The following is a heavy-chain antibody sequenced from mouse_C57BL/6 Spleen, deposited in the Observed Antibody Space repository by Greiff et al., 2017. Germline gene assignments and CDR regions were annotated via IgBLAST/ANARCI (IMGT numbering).Heavy chain of an antibody. CDR2: IDPSDGYT. CDR1: GYTFTSYW. CDR3: ARKETAQATWNFDY. V-gene: IGHV1-69*01. D-gene: IGHD3-2*02. J-gene: IGHJ2*01. Sequence: QVQLQQPGAELVMPGASVKLSCKASGYTFTSYWMHWVKQRPGQGLEWIGEIDPSDGYTNYNQKFKGKSTLTVDKSSSTAYMQLSSLTSEDSAVYYWARKETAQATWNFDYWGQGTTLTVSS.